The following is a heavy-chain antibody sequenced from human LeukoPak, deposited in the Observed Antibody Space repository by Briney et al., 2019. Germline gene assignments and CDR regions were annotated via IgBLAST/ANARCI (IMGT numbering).Heavy chain of an antibody. V-gene: IGHV1-69*13. CDR3: ATPTPYCSSTSCYSQYAFDI. J-gene: IGHJ3*02. Sequence: GASVKLSCTPSGGTFSSYAISWVRQAPGQGLEWMGGIIPIFGTANYAQKFQGRVTITADESTTTAYMELSSMRSEDTAVYYCATPTPYCSSTSCYSQYAFDIWGQGTMVTVSS. D-gene: IGHD2-2*02. CDR1: GGTFSSYA. CDR2: IIPIFGTA.